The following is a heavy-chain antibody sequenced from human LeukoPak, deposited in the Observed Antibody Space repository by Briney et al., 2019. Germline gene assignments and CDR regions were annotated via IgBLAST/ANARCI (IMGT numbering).Heavy chain of an antibody. V-gene: IGHV3-30*18. CDR2: ISSDGSNK. CDR3: AKKGYAGSGTYSYYFDY. D-gene: IGHD3-10*01. Sequence: GGSLRLSCAASGFTFSSYGMHWVRQAPGKGLEWAAVISSDGSNKYYADSVQGRFTISRDNSKNTLYLQMNSLTAEDTAIYYCAKKGYAGSGTYSYYFDYWGQGALVTVSS. CDR1: GFTFSSYG. J-gene: IGHJ4*02.